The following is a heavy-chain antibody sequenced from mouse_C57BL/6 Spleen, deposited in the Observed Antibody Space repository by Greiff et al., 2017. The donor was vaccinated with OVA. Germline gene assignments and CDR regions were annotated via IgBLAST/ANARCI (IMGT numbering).Heavy chain of an antibody. CDR3: ARALTGSAWFAY. V-gene: IGHV14-2*01. J-gene: IGHJ3*01. Sequence: VQLKQSGAELVKPGASVKLSCTASGFNIKDYYMHWVKQRTEQGLVWIGRIDPEDGETKYAPKFQGKDTITADTSSNTAYLQLSSLTTEDTAVYNCARALTGSAWFAYWGQGTLVTVSA. D-gene: IGHD4-1*01. CDR1: GFNIKDYY. CDR2: IDPEDGET.